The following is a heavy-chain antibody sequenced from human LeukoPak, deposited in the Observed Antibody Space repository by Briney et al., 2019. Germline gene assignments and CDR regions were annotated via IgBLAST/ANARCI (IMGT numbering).Heavy chain of an antibody. V-gene: IGHV1-2*06. Sequence: ASVKVSCKASGYTFTGYYIHWVRQAPGQGLEWMGRINPNSGGTNYAQKFQGRVTMTRDASISTVYMELSSLRSEDTAVYYCAKTQRPDTAMVTLDYWGQGTLVTVSS. CDR2: INPNSGGT. CDR3: AKTQRPDTAMVTLDY. CDR1: GYTFTGYY. D-gene: IGHD5-18*01. J-gene: IGHJ4*02.